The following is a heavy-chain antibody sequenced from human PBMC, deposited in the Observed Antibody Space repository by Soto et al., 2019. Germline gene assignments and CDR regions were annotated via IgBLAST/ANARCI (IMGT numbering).Heavy chain of an antibody. J-gene: IGHJ4*02. Sequence: GGSLRLSCVASGFSFDNYAMSWVRQAPGKGLEWVSAIKSDGSSTYYAASVKDRFIIPRDNSKNTLYLQLNSLRAEDTAVYYCAQLGLMTFSHKHYFNHWGRGTLVTVSS. CDR2: IKSDGSST. D-gene: IGHD3-16*01. CDR1: GFSFDNYA. V-gene: IGHV3-23*01. CDR3: AQLGLMTFSHKHYFNH.